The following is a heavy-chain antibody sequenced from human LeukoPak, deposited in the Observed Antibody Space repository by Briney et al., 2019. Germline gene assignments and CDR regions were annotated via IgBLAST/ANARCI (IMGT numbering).Heavy chain of an antibody. CDR1: GFTFSTYP. D-gene: IGHD1-26*01. CDR2: INNNGDRT. J-gene: IGHJ4*02. Sequence: GGSLRLSCAASGFTFSTYPMYWVRQAPGRGPEYVSGINNNGDRTYYAKSVKGRFTISRDNSKNTLYLQVGSLRAEDMAVYYCARGGLVGPTPYLDSWGQGTLVTVSS. V-gene: IGHV3-64*01. CDR3: ARGGLVGPTPYLDS.